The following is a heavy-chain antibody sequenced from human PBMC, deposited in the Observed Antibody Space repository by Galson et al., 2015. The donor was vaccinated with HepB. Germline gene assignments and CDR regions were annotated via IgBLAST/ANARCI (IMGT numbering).Heavy chain of an antibody. CDR3: ARGGSGSSRDYYYMDV. Sequence: SVKVSCKASGGTFSSYAISWVRQAPGQGLEWMGGIIPIFGTANYAQKFQGRVTITADESTSTAYMELSSLRSEDTAVYYCARGGSGSSRDYYYMDVWGKGTTVTVSS. J-gene: IGHJ6*03. V-gene: IGHV1-69*13. CDR1: GGTFSSYA. D-gene: IGHD1-26*01. CDR2: IIPIFGTA.